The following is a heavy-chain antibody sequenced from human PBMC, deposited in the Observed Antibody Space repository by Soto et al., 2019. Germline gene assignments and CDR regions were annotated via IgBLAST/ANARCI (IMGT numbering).Heavy chain of an antibody. V-gene: IGHV1-3*01. CDR3: ARTAPLDYDFWSGSPPSDY. CDR2: INAGNGNT. Sequence: ASVKVSCTASGYTFTSYAMHWVRQAPGQRLEWMGWINAGNGNTKYSQKFQGRVTITRDTSASTAYMELSSLRSEDTAVYYCARTAPLDYDFWSGSPPSDYWGQGTLVTVSS. CDR1: GYTFTSYA. J-gene: IGHJ4*02. D-gene: IGHD3-3*01.